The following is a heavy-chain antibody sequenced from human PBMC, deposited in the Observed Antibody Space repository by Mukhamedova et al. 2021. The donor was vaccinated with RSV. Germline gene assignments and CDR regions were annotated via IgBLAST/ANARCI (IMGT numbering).Heavy chain of an antibody. J-gene: IGHJ4*02. Sequence: PGQGLEWMGRIIPILGIANYAQKFQGRVTITADKSTSTAYMELSSLRSEDTAVYYCARAHSGVDYFDYWGQGTLVTVS. D-gene: IGHD3-3*01. CDR2: IIPILGIA. V-gene: IGHV1-69*04. CDR3: ARAHSGVDYFDY.